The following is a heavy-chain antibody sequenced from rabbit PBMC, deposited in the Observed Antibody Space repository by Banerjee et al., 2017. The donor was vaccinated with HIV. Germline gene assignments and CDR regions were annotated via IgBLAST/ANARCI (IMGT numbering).Heavy chain of an antibody. CDR1: GFTLSSYW. V-gene: IGHV1S45*01. CDR3: YVTGGDYYNHNL. J-gene: IGHJ4*01. Sequence: QEQLEESGGDLVKPEGSLTLTCTASGFTLSSYWICWVRQAPGKGLEWIACMDAGSSGSTNYASWAKGRFTISKTSSTTVTLQMTSLTAADTATYFCYVTGGDYYNHNLWGPGNLVTVS. D-gene: IGHD8-1*01. CDR2: MDAGSSGST.